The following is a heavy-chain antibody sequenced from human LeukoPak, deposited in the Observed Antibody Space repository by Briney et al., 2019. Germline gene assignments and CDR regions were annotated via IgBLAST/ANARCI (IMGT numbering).Heavy chain of an antibody. Sequence: GGSLRLSCAASGFTFNNFGLHWVRQAPGKGLEWVAFISYDGSDKNCVDSVQGRFTISRDNSKNTLYLQMNSLRVDDTAVYYCVKVTAMVVWGQGTLVTVSS. CDR1: GFTFNNFG. J-gene: IGHJ4*02. CDR3: VKVTAMVV. CDR2: ISYDGSDK. D-gene: IGHD5-18*01. V-gene: IGHV3-30*02.